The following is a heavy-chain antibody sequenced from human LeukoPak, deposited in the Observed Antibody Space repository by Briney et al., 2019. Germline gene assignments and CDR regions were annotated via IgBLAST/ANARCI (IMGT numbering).Heavy chain of an antibody. CDR2: IYHSGST. CDR1: GYSISSGYY. V-gene: IGHV4-38-2*02. D-gene: IGHD2-2*01. Sequence: SETLSLTFTVSGYSISSGYYWGWIRQPPGKGLEWIGSIYHSGSTYYNPSLKSRVTISVDKSKNQFSLRLTSVTAADTAVYYCARSPTKRVPEDYWGQGTLVTVSS. J-gene: IGHJ4*02. CDR3: ARSPTKRVPEDY.